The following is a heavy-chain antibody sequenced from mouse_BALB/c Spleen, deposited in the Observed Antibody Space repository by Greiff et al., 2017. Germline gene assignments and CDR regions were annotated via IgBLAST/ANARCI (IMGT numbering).Heavy chain of an antibody. Sequence: VQLQQSGPELVKPGASVKISCKASGYSFTGYFMNWVMQSHGKSLEWIGRINPYNGDTFYNQKFKGKATLTVDKSSSTAHMELRSLASEDSAVYYCARYDYDYSYAMDYWGQGTSVTVSS. CDR3: ARYDYDYSYAMDY. CDR2: INPYNGDT. D-gene: IGHD2-4*01. CDR1: GYSFTGYF. J-gene: IGHJ4*01. V-gene: IGHV1-20*02.